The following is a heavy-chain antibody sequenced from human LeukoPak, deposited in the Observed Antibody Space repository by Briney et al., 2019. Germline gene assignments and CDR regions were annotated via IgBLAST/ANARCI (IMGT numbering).Heavy chain of an antibody. CDR3: ATSGRGYSYGTIDY. CDR1: GGSLSDYY. J-gene: IGHJ4*01. CDR2: FFYSGST. Sequence: SETLSLTCTVSGGSLSDYYWSWIRQTPGKGLEWIGYFFYSGSTNYHPSLKSRVTISVGASRTQFSLRLRSVTAADTAVNYCATSGRGYSYGTIDYWGHGTLVTVSS. D-gene: IGHD5-18*01. V-gene: IGHV4-59*01.